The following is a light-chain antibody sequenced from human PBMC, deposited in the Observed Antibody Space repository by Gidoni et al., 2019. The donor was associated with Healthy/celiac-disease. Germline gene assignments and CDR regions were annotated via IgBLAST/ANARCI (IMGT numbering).Light chain of an antibody. Sequence: DIQITQSPSTLSASVGDRVTITCRASQSISSWLAWYQQKPGKAPKLLIYDASSLESGVPSRFSGSGSGTEFTLTISSLHPDDFATYYCQQYNSYPWTFGQGTKVEIK. CDR2: DAS. V-gene: IGKV1-5*01. J-gene: IGKJ1*01. CDR1: QSISSW. CDR3: QQYNSYPWT.